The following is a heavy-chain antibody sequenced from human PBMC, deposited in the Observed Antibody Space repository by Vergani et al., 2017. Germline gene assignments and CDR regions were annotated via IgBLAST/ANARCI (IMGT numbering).Heavy chain of an antibody. J-gene: IGHJ5*02. CDR1: GFNFPSFT. CDR3: AGDITASGKSPPNPDWFDP. D-gene: IGHD3-10*01. CDR2: IKFPPGEL. V-gene: IGHV3-21*06. Sequence: EAYLVQSGGGLVTSGGSLRLSCAASGFNFPSFTMNWVRQAPGRGLELISSIKFPPGELFYADSVKGRFTISRDNVKNVLFLQMENLRAADTGVYFCAGDITASGKSPPNPDWFDPWGQGFLVTVSS.